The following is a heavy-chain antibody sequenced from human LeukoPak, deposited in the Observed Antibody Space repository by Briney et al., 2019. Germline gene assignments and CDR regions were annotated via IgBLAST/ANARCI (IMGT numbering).Heavy chain of an antibody. D-gene: IGHD1-26*01. CDR2: ISSSGSTI. Sequence: GGSLRLSCAASGFTFSDYYMSWIRQAPGKGLEWVSYISSSGSTIYYADSVKGRFTISRDNAKNSLYLQMNSLRAEDTAVYYCARDAVDSGSYLDWDAFDIWGQGTMVTVSS. J-gene: IGHJ3*02. V-gene: IGHV3-11*04. CDR1: GFTFSDYY. CDR3: ARDAVDSGSYLDWDAFDI.